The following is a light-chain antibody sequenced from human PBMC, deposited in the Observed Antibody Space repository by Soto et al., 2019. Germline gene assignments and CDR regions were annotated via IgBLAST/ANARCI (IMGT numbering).Light chain of an antibody. V-gene: IGLV2-8*01. CDR1: SSDVGGYNY. J-gene: IGLJ3*02. Sequence: QSALTQPPSASGSPGQSVTISCTGTSSDVGGYNYVSWYQQHPGKAPKLMIYEVSKRPSGVPDRFSGSKSGNTASLTVSGLQAEDEADYYWSSYAGSNNFSWVFGGGTKLTVL. CDR3: SSYAGSNNFSWV. CDR2: EVS.